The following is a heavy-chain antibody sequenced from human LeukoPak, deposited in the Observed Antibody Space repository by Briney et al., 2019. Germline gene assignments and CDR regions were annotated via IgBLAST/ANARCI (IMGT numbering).Heavy chain of an antibody. CDR1: GFTFSNYA. Sequence: GGSLRLSCVASGFTFSNYAMSWVRQAPGKGLEWVSGIFGSTDSTYYADSVKGRVTISRDNSRNTVYLQMNSLRAEDTAVYYCAKDRTYYSDFSAYYFSPPLQHYWGQGTRVTVSS. J-gene: IGHJ4*02. CDR3: AKDRTYYSDFSAYYFSPPLQHY. D-gene: IGHD3-22*01. CDR2: IFGSTDST. V-gene: IGHV3-23*01.